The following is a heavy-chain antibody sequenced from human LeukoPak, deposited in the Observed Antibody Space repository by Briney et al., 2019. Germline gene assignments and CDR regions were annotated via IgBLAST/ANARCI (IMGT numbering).Heavy chain of an antibody. J-gene: IGHJ4*02. Sequence: PGGSLRLSCAASGFTFSTYWMHWVRQAPGKGLVWVSRINKDGSNTRCADSVKGRFTISRDNAKNTLYLQMNSLRADDTAVYYCAKAAVGAQVDYWCQGTLVTVSS. V-gene: IGHV3-74*01. CDR3: AKAAVGAQVDY. D-gene: IGHD1-26*01. CDR1: GFTFSTYW. CDR2: INKDGSNT.